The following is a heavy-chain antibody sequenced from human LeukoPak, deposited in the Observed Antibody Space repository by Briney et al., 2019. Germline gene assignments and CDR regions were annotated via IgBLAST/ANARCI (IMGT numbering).Heavy chain of an antibody. Sequence: PGRSLRLSCAASGFTFSSYGMHWVRQAPGKGLEWVAVISYDGSNKYYADSVKGRFTNSRDNSKNTLYLQMNSLRAEDTAVYYCAKGARYSTPLGWFDPWGQGTLVTVSS. D-gene: IGHD6-13*01. V-gene: IGHV3-30*18. CDR1: GFTFSSYG. J-gene: IGHJ5*02. CDR2: ISYDGSNK. CDR3: AKGARYSTPLGWFDP.